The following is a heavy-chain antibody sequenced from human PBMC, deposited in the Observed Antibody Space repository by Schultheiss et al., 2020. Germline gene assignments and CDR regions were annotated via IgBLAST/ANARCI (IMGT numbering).Heavy chain of an antibody. CDR3: VRDTSRAQDY. D-gene: IGHD1-26*01. CDR1: GFTFSAYW. J-gene: IGHJ4*02. Sequence: GGSLRLSCAASGFTFSAYWMHWVRQGPGKGLVWVSTINTDGTTTRYADSVRGRFTISRDNAKNTLSLQVNSLRAEDTALYYCVRDTSRAQDYWGKGSLVNVSS. V-gene: IGHV3-74*01. CDR2: INTDGTTT.